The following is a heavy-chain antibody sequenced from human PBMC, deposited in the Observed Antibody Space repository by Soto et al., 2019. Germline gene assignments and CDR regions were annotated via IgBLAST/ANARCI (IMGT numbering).Heavy chain of an antibody. CDR3: VREFVRDFHNWFDL. V-gene: IGHV3-48*03. Sequence: GGSLRLSCAASGFTFSNFGMNWVRQAPGKGLEWVSYISSGGNTMYYADSVKGRFTISRDNAKNSLYLEMNSLRAEDTAVYYCVREFVRDFHNWFDLWGQGTLVTVSS. D-gene: IGHD2-21*02. CDR2: ISSGGNTM. CDR1: GFTFSNFG. J-gene: IGHJ5*02.